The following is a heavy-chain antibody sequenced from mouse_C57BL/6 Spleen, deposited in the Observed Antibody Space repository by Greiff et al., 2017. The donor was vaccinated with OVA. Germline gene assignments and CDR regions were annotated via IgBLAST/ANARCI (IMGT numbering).Heavy chain of an antibody. V-gene: IGHV2-2*01. J-gene: IGHJ2*01. CDR2: IWSGGST. D-gene: IGHD4-1*01. CDR1: GFSLTSYG. CDR3: ARMGTGGIDY. Sequence: VQLQQSGPGLVQPSQSLSITCTVSGFSLTSYGVHWVRQSPGKGLEWLGVIWSGGSTDYNAAFISRLSISKDNSKSQVFFKMNSLQADDTAIYYCARMGTGGIDYWGQGTTLTVSS.